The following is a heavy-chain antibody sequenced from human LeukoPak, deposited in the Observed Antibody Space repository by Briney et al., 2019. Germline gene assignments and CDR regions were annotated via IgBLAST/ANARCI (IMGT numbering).Heavy chain of an antibody. V-gene: IGHV3-48*01. Sequence: GGSLRLSCEASGFTFSNYSMNWVRQAPGKGLEWVSYIRSSSSTIYYADSVKGRFTISRDNAKNSPYLQMNSLRAEDTAVYYCARAKRNGFDIWGQGTIVTVSS. CDR1: GFTFSNYS. J-gene: IGHJ3*02. CDR2: IRSSSSTI. CDR3: ARAKRNGFDI.